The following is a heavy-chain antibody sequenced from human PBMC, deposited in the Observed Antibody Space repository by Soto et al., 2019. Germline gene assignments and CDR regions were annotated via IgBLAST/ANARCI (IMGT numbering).Heavy chain of an antibody. CDR1: GGSFSGYY. CDR2: INHSGST. Sequence: SETLSLTCAVYGGSFSGYYWSWIRQPPGKGLEWIGEINHSGSTNYNPSLKSRVTISVDTSKNQFSLKPSSVTAADTAVYFCARTGYSSGWYKAAFDTWGQGTMVTVSS. CDR3: ARTGYSSGWYKAAFDT. D-gene: IGHD6-19*01. V-gene: IGHV4-34*01. J-gene: IGHJ3*02.